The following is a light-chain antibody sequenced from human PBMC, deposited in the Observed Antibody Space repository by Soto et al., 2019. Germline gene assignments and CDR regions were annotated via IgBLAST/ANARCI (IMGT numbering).Light chain of an antibody. J-gene: IGKJ1*01. CDR1: QSVSSSY. V-gene: IGKV3-20*01. CDR2: GAS. Sequence: EIVLTQSPGTLSLSPGERATLSCRASQSVSSSYLAWYQQKPGQAPRLLTYGASSRATGIPDRFSGSGSGTDFTLTISRLEPEDFAVYYCQQYGSSPRTFGQLTKVDIK. CDR3: QQYGSSPRT.